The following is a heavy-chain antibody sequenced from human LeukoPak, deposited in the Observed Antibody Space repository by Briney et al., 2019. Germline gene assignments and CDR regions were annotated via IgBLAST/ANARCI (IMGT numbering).Heavy chain of an antibody. V-gene: IGHV3-21*01. J-gene: IGHJ4*02. CDR2: ISSSSSYI. CDR1: GFTFSSYS. CDR3: ARDISDYYDSSGRLDY. D-gene: IGHD3-22*01. Sequence: GGSLRLSCAASGFTFSSYSMNWVRQAPGKGLEGVSSISSSSSYIYYADSVKGRFTISRDNAKNSLYLQMNSLRAEDTAVYYCARDISDYYDSSGRLDYWGQGTLVTVSS.